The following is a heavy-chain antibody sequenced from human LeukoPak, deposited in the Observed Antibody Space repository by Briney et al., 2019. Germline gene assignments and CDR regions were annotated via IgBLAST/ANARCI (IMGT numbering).Heavy chain of an antibody. CDR2: MNPNSGNT. Sequence: GASVKVSCKASGYTFTSYDINCVRHATGQGREGRGYMNPNSGNTVYAQKLQRRDTMNKNNSISTAYMELGSLRSEDTAVYYCARGRRAAWFDYWGQGTLVTVSS. J-gene: IGHJ4*02. V-gene: IGHV1-8*01. D-gene: IGHD6-6*01. CDR1: GYTFTSYD. CDR3: ARGRRAAWFDY.